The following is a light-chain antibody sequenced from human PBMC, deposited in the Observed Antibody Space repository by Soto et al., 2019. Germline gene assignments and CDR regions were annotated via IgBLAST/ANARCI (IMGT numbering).Light chain of an antibody. CDR2: GNS. Sequence: QAVVTQPPSVSGDPGQRVTISCTGSSSNIGAGYDVHWYQQLPGTAPKLLIYGNSNRPSGVPDRFSGSKSGTSAPLAITGLQAEDEADYYCQSYDSSLSGWVFGGGNKVTVL. J-gene: IGLJ3*02. CDR1: SSNIGAGYD. V-gene: IGLV1-40*01. CDR3: QSYDSSLSGWV.